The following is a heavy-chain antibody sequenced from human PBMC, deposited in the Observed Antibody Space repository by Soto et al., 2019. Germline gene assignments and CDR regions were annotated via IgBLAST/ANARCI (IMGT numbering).Heavy chain of an antibody. V-gene: IGHV3-23*01. Sequence: EVQLLESGGGLVQPGGSLRLSCAASGFTFSSYAMSWIRQAPGKRLEWVSAISGSGGRTYYADSVKGRFTISRDNSKNRLYLRMNSQRAEDAAVFYCAKAPHVLYSSSWYPRADYFEHWGQGTLVTVS. CDR2: ISGSGGRT. J-gene: IGHJ1*01. CDR1: GFTFSSYA. CDR3: AKAPHVLYSSSWYPRADYFEH. D-gene: IGHD6-13*01.